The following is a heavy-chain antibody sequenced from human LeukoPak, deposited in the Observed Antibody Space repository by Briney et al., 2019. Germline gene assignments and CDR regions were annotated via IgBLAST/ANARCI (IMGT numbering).Heavy chain of an antibody. Sequence: ASVKVSCQASGYTFTAKFLHWLRKAPGQGLEWMGGIEPKSGVTVYGQKFRGRVTVTRDTSVSTAYMEVSGLRSDDTAFYYCALENYSHSGGFSKAFDYWGQGTLVTASS. CDR3: ALENYSHSGGFSKAFDY. D-gene: IGHD4-23*01. J-gene: IGHJ4*02. CDR2: IEPKSGVT. V-gene: IGHV1-2*02. CDR1: GYTFTAKF.